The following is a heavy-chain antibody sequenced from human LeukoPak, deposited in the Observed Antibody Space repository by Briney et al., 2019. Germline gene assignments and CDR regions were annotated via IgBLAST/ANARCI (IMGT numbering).Heavy chain of an antibody. Sequence: ASVKVSCKASGYTFTGHYMHWVRQAPGQGLEWMGWINPNSGGTNYAQKFQGRVTMTRDTSISTAYMELSRLRSDDTAVYYCARPLDYGDYLWSQGTLVTVSS. D-gene: IGHD4-17*01. CDR1: GYTFTGHY. CDR2: INPNSGGT. J-gene: IGHJ5*02. V-gene: IGHV1-2*02. CDR3: ARPLDYGDYL.